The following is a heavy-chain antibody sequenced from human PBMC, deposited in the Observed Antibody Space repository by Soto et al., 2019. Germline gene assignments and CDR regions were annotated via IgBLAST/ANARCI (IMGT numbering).Heavy chain of an antibody. CDR3: ARAVTQYFDS. CDR1: GFSFNFYV. J-gene: IGHJ4*02. CDR2: MSGSGGHI. D-gene: IGHD4-4*01. Sequence: GGSLRLSCAASGFSFNFYVMTWVRQAPGKGLEWVSGMSGSGGHIYYADSVKGRFTVSRDNSNSTLYLQMNSLRAEDTAVYYCARAVTQYFDSWGQGTLVTVSS. V-gene: IGHV3-23*01.